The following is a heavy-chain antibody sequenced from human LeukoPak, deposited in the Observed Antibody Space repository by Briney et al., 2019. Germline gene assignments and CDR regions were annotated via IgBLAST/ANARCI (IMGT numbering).Heavy chain of an antibody. CDR1: GFTFSNYW. Sequence: GGSLRLSCVASGFTFSNYWMSWVRQAPGKGLEWVANIKQDGSEKYYVDSVKGRFTISRDNAKNSLYLQMNSLRAEDTAVYYCATSQTTSGRYGNTFDVWGQGTMVTISS. CDR3: ATSQTTSGRYGNTFDV. CDR2: IKQDGSEK. J-gene: IGHJ3*01. V-gene: IGHV3-7*01. D-gene: IGHD6-19*01.